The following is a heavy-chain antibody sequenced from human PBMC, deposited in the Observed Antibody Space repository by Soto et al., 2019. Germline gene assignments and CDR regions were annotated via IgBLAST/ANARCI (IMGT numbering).Heavy chain of an antibody. CDR2: INHSGST. CDR3: ARDRHNWNYGYYYYGMDV. D-gene: IGHD1-7*01. V-gene: IGHV4-34*01. CDR1: GGYFSGYY. Sequence: QVQLQQWGAGLLKPSETLSLTCAFYGGYFSGYYLSWIRQPPGKGLEWLGEINHSGSTNYNPSLKSGVTISVATSKNQFSLKLSSVTAADTAVYYCARDRHNWNYGYYYYGMDVWGQGTTVTVSS. J-gene: IGHJ6*02.